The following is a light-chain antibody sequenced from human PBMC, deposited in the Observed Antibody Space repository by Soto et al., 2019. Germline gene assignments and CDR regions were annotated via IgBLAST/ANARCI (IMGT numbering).Light chain of an antibody. J-gene: IGKJ2*01. CDR1: XGISIY. V-gene: IGKV1-27*01. CDR3: QKYNSAPHT. Sequence: TQSPSSLSASVGDRVTITXXXXXGISIYLAWYQQKPGKVPKLLIYAASTLQSGVPSRFSGSGSGTDFTLTISSLQPEDVATYYCQKYNSAPHTFGQGTKLEIK. CDR2: AAS.